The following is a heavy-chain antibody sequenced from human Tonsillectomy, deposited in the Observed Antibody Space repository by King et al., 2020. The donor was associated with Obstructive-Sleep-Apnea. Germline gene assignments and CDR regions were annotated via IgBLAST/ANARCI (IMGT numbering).Heavy chain of an antibody. Sequence: VQLVESGGGLVQPGGSLKLSCAASGFTFSGSAMHWVRQASGKGLEWGGRIRSKANSYATAYAASVKGRFTISRDDSKNTAYLQMNSLKTEDTAVYYCTRVPEGNWFDPWGQGTLVTVSS. CDR3: TRVPEGNWFDP. CDR1: GFTFSGSA. J-gene: IGHJ5*02. V-gene: IGHV3-73*02. CDR2: IRSKANSYAT.